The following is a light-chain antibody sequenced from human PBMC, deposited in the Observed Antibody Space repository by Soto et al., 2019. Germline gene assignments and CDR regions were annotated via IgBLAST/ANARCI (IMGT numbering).Light chain of an antibody. V-gene: IGKV1-9*01. J-gene: IGKJ2*01. CDR1: QRISSY. CDR3: QQLNSYPPYT. Sequence: IQLTQSPSSLSASVGDRVTITCRASQRISSYLAWYQQKPGKAPKLLIYAASTLQSGVPSRFSGSGSGTDFTLTISSLQPEDFATYYCQQLNSYPPYTFGQGTKLEIK. CDR2: AAS.